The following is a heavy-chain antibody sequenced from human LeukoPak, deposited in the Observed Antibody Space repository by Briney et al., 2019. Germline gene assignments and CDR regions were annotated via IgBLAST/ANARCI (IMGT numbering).Heavy chain of an antibody. V-gene: IGHV3-30*02. CDR3: AKAGALYDILTGYYDY. J-gene: IGHJ4*02. CDR2: IRYDGSNK. CDR1: GFTFSSYG. D-gene: IGHD3-9*01. Sequence: QPGGSLRLSCAASGFTFSSYGMHWVRQAPGKGLEWVAFIRYDGSNKYYADSVKGRFTISRDNSKNTLYLQMNSLRAEDTAVYYCAKAGALYDILTGYYDYWGQGTLVTVSS.